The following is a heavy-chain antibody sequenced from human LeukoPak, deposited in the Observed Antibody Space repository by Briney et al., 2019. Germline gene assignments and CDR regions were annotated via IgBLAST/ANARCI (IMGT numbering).Heavy chain of an antibody. Sequence: GGSLTLFCAACGFTFCALYMDCLRQAPGGAREGWGRFKNKVNSYTTEDAASVKGRFTISRDDSQNSLYLQMNSLKTEDSGVYYCVRVNVRDGYDYDYWGQGTLVTVSS. V-gene: IGHV3-72*01. CDR2: FKNKVNSYTT. D-gene: IGHD5-12*01. CDR1: GFTFCALY. CDR3: VRVNVRDGYDYDY. J-gene: IGHJ4*02.